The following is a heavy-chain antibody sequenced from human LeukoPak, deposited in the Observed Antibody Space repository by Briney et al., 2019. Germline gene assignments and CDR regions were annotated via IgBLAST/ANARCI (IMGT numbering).Heavy chain of an antibody. V-gene: IGHV3-23*01. Sequence: GGSLRLSCAASGFIFSDYYMTWIRQAPGKGLEWVSGISGSGITTHYRDSVKGRFTISRDNSKNTLYLQMNSLSAEDTAVYYGAKGRGSSNEGPGHWGQGTLVTVSS. CDR3: AKGRGSSNEGPGH. J-gene: IGHJ4*02. D-gene: IGHD4-11*01. CDR1: GFIFSDYY. CDR2: ISGSGITT.